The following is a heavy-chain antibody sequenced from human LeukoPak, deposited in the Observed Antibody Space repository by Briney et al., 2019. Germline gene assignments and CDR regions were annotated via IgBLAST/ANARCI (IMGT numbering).Heavy chain of an antibody. CDR1: GYTFTSYD. D-gene: IGHD3-3*01. V-gene: IGHV1-8*03. Sequence: WASVKVSCKASGYTFTSYDINWVRQATGQGLEWMGWMNPNSGNTGYAQKFQGRVTITRNTSIRTAYMELSSLRSEDTAVYYCARGDDFWSGSDYWGQGTLVTVSS. CDR2: MNPNSGNT. CDR3: ARGDDFWSGSDY. J-gene: IGHJ4*02.